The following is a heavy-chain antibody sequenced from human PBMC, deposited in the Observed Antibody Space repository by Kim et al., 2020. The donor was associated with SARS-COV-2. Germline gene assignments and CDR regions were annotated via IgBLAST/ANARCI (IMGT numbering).Heavy chain of an antibody. Sequence: DGREDYYVDSVRGRFTISGDNAENSFYLQMNSLRADDTAVYYCARDWGDYWGQGTLVTVSS. V-gene: IGHV3-7*03. CDR3: ARDWGDY. J-gene: IGHJ4*02. D-gene: IGHD3-16*01. CDR2: DGRED.